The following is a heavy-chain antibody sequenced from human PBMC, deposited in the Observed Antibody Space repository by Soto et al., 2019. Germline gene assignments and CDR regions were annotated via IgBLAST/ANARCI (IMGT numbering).Heavy chain of an antibody. CDR1: GGSFSGYY. D-gene: IGHD2-15*01. CDR2: INHSGST. Sequence: SETLSLTCAVYGGSFSGYYWSWIRQPPGKGLEWIGEINHSGSTNYNPSLKSRVTISVDTSKNQFSLKLSSVTAADTAVYYCARGQLVVVAATPLNWFDPWGQGTLVTVSS. V-gene: IGHV4-34*01. CDR3: ARGQLVVVAATPLNWFDP. J-gene: IGHJ5*02.